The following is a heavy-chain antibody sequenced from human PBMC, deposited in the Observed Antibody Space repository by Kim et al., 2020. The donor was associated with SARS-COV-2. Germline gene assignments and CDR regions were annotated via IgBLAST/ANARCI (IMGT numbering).Heavy chain of an antibody. J-gene: IGHJ4*01. Sequence: SETLSLTCAVYGGPFSNNYLSWIRQPPGKGLEWIGEISHSGSTKYNSSLTSRLTILVDTSKNQFSLRLTSVTAADTAVYYCASSNTGMVPDYWGHGTLVTVSS. CDR2: ISHSGST. CDR1: GGPFSNNY. CDR3: ASSNTGMVPDY. V-gene: IGHV4-34*01. D-gene: IGHD5-18*01.